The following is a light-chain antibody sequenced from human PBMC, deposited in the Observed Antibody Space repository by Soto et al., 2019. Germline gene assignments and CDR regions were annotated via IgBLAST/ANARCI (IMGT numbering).Light chain of an antibody. J-gene: IGKJ4*01. CDR2: AAS. V-gene: IGKV1-9*01. CDR3: QQLNTYPVT. Sequence: DIQLTQSPSSLSASAGDSVAITCRASQGISRYLAWYQQKPGRAPQLLISAASTLQSGVPSRFSGSGSGTHFTLVISSLQPEDFATYYCQQLNTYPVTFGGGTKVDI. CDR1: QGISRY.